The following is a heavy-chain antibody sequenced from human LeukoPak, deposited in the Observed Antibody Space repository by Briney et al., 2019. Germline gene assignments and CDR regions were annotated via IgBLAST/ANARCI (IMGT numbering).Heavy chain of an antibody. CDR1: GFTFSSYA. D-gene: IGHD6-13*01. Sequence: PGGSLRLSCAASGFTFSSYAMHWVRQAPGKGLEWVAVISYDGDNKYHADSVKGRFTISRDNSKNTLFLQMNSLRVEDTAVYYCAKTAAAPDWGQGTLVTVSS. CDR3: AKTAAAPD. V-gene: IGHV3-30-3*02. J-gene: IGHJ4*02. CDR2: ISYDGDNK.